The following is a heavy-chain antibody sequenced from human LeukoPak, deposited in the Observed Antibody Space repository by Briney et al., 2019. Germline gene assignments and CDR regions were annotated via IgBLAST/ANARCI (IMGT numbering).Heavy chain of an antibody. CDR2: IRYDGSNK. J-gene: IGHJ4*02. CDR1: GFTFSSYG. V-gene: IGHV3-30*02. D-gene: IGHD6-19*01. Sequence: GGSLRLSCAASGFTFSSYGMHWVRQAPGKGLEWVAFIRYDGSNKYYADSVKGRFTISRDNSKNTLYLQMNSLRAEDTAVYYCGRGIAVAGPKLDDWGQGTLVTVSS. CDR3: GRGIAVAGPKLDD.